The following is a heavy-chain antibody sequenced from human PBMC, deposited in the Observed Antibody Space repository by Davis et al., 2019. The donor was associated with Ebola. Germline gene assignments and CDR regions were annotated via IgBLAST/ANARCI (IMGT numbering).Heavy chain of an antibody. V-gene: IGHV3-30-3*01. D-gene: IGHD3-3*01. CDR3: ARELLDFWSGYYDPGSSEAVGDY. Sequence: PGGSLRLSCAASGFTFSSYAMHWVRQAPGKGLEWVAVISYDGSNKYYADSVKGRFTISRDNSKNTLYLQMNSLRAEDTAVYYCARELLDFWSGYYDPGSSEAVGDYWGQGTLVTVSS. CDR2: ISYDGSNK. CDR1: GFTFSSYA. J-gene: IGHJ4*02.